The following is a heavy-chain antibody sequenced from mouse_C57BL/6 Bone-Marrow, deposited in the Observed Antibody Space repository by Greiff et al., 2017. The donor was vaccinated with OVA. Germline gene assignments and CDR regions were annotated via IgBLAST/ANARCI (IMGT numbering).Heavy chain of an antibody. V-gene: IGHV1-18*01. Sequence: VQLQQSGPELVKPGASVKIPCKASGYTFTDYNMDLVKQSHGKSLEWIGDINPNNGGTIYNQKFKGKATLTVDKSSSTAYMELRSLTSEDTAVYYCARDLPIRGAMDYWGQGTSVTVSS. CDR1: GYTFTDYN. CDR3: ARDLPIRGAMDY. J-gene: IGHJ4*01. CDR2: INPNNGGT. D-gene: IGHD2-1*01.